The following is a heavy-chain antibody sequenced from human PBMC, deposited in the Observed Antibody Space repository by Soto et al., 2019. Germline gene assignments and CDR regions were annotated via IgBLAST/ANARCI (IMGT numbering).Heavy chain of an antibody. CDR2: ISSIGTNR. D-gene: IGHD5-12*01. Sequence: QVQLVESGGGLVKPGGSLRLSCAASGFTFSNYYMSWVRQAPGKGLEWVAYISSIGTNRYYAEAVEGRFTISRDNAKKSLYMQMNSLRAEYTAVYYCARDREYSPYGLGVWGQGTTVTVSS. V-gene: IGHV3-11*01. J-gene: IGHJ6*02. CDR1: GFTFSNYY. CDR3: ARDREYSPYGLGV.